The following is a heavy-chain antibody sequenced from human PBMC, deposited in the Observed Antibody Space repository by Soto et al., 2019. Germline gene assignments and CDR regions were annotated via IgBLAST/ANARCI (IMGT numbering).Heavy chain of an antibody. J-gene: IGHJ4*02. CDR1: GYSISSGYY. D-gene: IGHD6-13*01. Sequence: LSLTCAVSGYSISSGYYWGWIRQPPGKGLEWIGCIHYSGSTYYNPSLRSRVTSSVDTSKNQFSLKVSSATAADTAVYYCARRLFSSTWPSYFDYWGEGTLVTVSS. CDR3: ARRLFSSTWPSYFDY. V-gene: IGHV4-38-2*01. CDR2: IHYSGST.